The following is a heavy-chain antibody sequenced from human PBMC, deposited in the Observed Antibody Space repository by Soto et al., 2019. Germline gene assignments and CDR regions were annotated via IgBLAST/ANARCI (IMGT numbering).Heavy chain of an antibody. D-gene: IGHD3-22*01. Sequence: PGGSLRLSCAASGFTFSDHYVDWVRQAPGKGLEWVGRTRNKASSYTTDYAAFVKGRFTISRDDSKNLIYLQMNSLKTEDTAVYYCAREGSSSGPDYEYWGQGTLVTVSS. V-gene: IGHV3-72*01. CDR1: GFTFSDHY. CDR2: TRNKASSYTT. J-gene: IGHJ4*02. CDR3: AREGSSSGPDYEY.